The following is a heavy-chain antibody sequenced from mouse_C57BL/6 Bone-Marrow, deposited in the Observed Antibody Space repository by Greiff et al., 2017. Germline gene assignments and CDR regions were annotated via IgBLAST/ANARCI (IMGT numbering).Heavy chain of an antibody. V-gene: IGHV5-4*01. J-gene: IGHJ1*03. CDR2: ISDGGSYT. Sequence: EVQREESGGGLVKPGGSLKLSCAASGFTFSSYAMTWVRQTPEKRLEWVATISDGGSYTYYQDNVKGRFTISRDNAKTNLYLQMSHLKSEDTAMYYCARYGLNLYWYFDDWGTGTTVTVSS. CDR3: ARYGLNLYWYFDD. D-gene: IGHD1-1*02. CDR1: GFTFSSYA.